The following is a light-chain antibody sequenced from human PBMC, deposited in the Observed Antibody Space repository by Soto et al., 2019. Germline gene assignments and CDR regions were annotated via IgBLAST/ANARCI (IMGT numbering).Light chain of an antibody. J-gene: IGKJ2*01. CDR1: QSVGSN. CDR2: GAS. CDR3: QQYTDWPYT. Sequence: EIVMTQSPATLSVSPGERASLSCRASQSVGSNLAWYQQTAGQAPRLLIYGASTRATGIPARFSGSGSGTELTLTISSLQSEHFAVYSCQQYTDWPYTFGQGTKLEI. V-gene: IGKV3-15*01.